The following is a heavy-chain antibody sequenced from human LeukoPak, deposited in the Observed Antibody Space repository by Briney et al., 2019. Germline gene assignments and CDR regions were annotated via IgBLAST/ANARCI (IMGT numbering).Heavy chain of an antibody. D-gene: IGHD2-21*02. CDR1: GGSFSGYY. V-gene: IGHV4-34*01. CDR3: ARVIVVMTAILNWFDP. CDR2: INHSGST. J-gene: IGHJ5*02. Sequence: SETLSLTCAVYGGSFSGYYWSWIRQPPGKGLEWIGEINHSGSTNYNPSLKSRVTISVDTSKNQFSLKLSSVTAADTAVYYCARVIVVMTAILNWFDPWGQGTLVTVSS.